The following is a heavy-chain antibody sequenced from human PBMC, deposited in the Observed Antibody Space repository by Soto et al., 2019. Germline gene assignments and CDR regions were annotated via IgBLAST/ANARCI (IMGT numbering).Heavy chain of an antibody. CDR2: INHSGGT. Sequence: SETLSLTCAVYGGSFSGYYWSWIRQPPGKGLEWIGEINHSGGTNYNPSLKSRVTISLDTSKNQFSLKLSSVTAADTAVYYCARTYSSSWSPFDYWGQGTLVTVSS. CDR1: GGSFSGYY. J-gene: IGHJ4*02. CDR3: ARTYSSSWSPFDY. D-gene: IGHD6-13*01. V-gene: IGHV4-34*01.